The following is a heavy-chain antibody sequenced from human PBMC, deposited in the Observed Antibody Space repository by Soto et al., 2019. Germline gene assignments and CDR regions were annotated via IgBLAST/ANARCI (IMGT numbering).Heavy chain of an antibody. V-gene: IGHV3-23*01. CDR1: GFTFNTYA. CDR2: ISGSGFST. Sequence: GGSLSLSCAASGFTFNTYAMSWVRQAPGQGLEWVSAISGSGFSTYYADSVKGRFTISRDNSKNTLYLQMNSLRVEDTAVYYCARDQGGQSGNFIFDNWGQGTLVTVSS. CDR3: ARDQGGQSGNFIFDN. D-gene: IGHD1-26*01. J-gene: IGHJ4*02.